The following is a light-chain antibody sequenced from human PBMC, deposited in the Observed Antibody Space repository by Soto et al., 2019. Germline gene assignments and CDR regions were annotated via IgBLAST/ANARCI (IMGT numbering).Light chain of an antibody. Sequence: DIQLTQSPSFLSASEGDRVTVTCRASQGISNYLAWYQQKPGKAPKILINVASTLQSGVPSRFSGSGSATEFTLTISSLQTEDSATYYCQQFNSFPRTFGQGTKVEIK. CDR1: QGISNY. CDR3: QQFNSFPRT. J-gene: IGKJ1*01. V-gene: IGKV1-9*01. CDR2: VAS.